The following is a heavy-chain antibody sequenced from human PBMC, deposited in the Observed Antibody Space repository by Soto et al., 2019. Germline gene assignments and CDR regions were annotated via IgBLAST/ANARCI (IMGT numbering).Heavy chain of an antibody. CDR1: GGSITSSY. V-gene: IGHV4-59*01. J-gene: IGHJ3*01. D-gene: IGHD6-19*01. CDR3: ERYPMKKWLVHDAFDL. Sequence: SETLSLTCTVSGGSITSSYWSWIRQPPGKGLEWIAYVYYSGTTNYNPSLESRVTILIDTSKNQFSLRLTSVTAADTAVYYCERYPMKKWLVHDAFDLWGQGTLVTVSS. CDR2: VYYSGTT.